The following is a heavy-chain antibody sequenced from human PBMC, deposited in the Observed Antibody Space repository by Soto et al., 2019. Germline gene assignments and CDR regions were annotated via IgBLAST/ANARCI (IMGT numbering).Heavy chain of an antibody. Sequence: QVELQESGPGLVKPSQTLSLICTVSGGSISSDDYNWNWVRQPPGKGLEWIGYIYYSGSTYSSPSLKSRLAISVDTSKNQFSLRLNSFTAADTAVYFCARGRVQKSTGKTDYFDFWGQGTLVTVSS. J-gene: IGHJ4*02. D-gene: IGHD4-4*01. V-gene: IGHV4-30-4*01. CDR1: GGSISSDDYN. CDR3: ARGRVQKSTGKTDYFDF. CDR2: IYYSGST.